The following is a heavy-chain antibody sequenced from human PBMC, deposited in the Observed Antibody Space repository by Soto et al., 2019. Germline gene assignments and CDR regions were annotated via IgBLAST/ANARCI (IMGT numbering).Heavy chain of an antibody. D-gene: IGHD6-13*01. CDR2: TYYRSKWFN. CDR3: ARERAAAGTLYYYYGMDV. V-gene: IGHV6-1*01. J-gene: IGHJ6*02. Sequence: SQTLSLTCAISGDSVSSNSAAWNWIRQSPSRGLEWLGRTYYRSKWFNDYAVSVKSRITINPDTSKNQFSLQLNSVTPEDTAVYYCARERAAAGTLYYYYGMDVWGQGTTVTVSS. CDR1: GDSVSSNSAA.